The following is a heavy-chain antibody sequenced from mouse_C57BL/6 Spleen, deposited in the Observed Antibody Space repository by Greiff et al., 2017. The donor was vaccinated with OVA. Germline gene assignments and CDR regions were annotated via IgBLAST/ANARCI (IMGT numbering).Heavy chain of an antibody. CDR2: IYPGDGDT. D-gene: IGHD1-1*01. Sequence: VQLQESGAELVKPGASVKISCKASGYAFSSYWMNWVKQRPGKGLEWIGQIYPGDGDTNYNGKFKGKATLTADKSSRAAYMQLSSLTCEGSAVYFCARLDYYGSSGDYWGQGTTLTVSS. J-gene: IGHJ2*01. CDR1: GYAFSSYW. V-gene: IGHV1-80*01. CDR3: ARLDYYGSSGDY.